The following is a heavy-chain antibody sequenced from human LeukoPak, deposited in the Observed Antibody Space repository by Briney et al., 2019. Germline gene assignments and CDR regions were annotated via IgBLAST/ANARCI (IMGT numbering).Heavy chain of an antibody. CDR1: GGTFSSYA. J-gene: IGHJ4*02. CDR3: AREGLVSSWSYFDY. D-gene: IGHD6-13*01. Sequence: ASVKVSCKASGGTFSSYAISWVRQAPGQGLEWMGRINPNSGGTNYAQKFQGRVTMTRDTSISTAYMELSRLRSDDTAVYYCAREGLVSSWSYFDYWGQGTLVTVSS. V-gene: IGHV1-2*06. CDR2: INPNSGGT.